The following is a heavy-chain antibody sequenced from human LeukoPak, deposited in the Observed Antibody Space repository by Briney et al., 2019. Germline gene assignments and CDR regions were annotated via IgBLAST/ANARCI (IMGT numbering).Heavy chain of an antibody. CDR2: ISSSSRYI. J-gene: IGHJ4*02. D-gene: IGHD2-15*01. Sequence: GGPLRLSCAASGFTFSSYSMTWVRQAPGKGLEWVSSISSSSRYIYYADSMKGRFTISRDNAKNSLYLQMNSLRAEDTAVYYCARNDCSGGSCYSSYFDYWGQGTLVTVSS. CDR3: ARNDCSGGSCYSSYFDY. CDR1: GFTFSSYS. V-gene: IGHV3-21*01.